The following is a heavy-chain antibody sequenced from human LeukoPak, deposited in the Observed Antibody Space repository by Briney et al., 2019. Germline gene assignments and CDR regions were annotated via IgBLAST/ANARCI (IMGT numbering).Heavy chain of an antibody. J-gene: IGHJ6*03. D-gene: IGHD6-13*01. CDR2: IYYSGST. Sequence: SETLSLTCTVSGGSISSYYWSWIRQPPGKGLEWIGYIYYSGSTNYNPSLKSRVTISVDTSKNQFSLKLSSVTAADTAVYYCARVGYSSSWRSYYYMDVWGKGTTVTVSS. CDR3: ARVGYSSSWRSYYYMDV. CDR1: GGSISSYY. V-gene: IGHV4-59*12.